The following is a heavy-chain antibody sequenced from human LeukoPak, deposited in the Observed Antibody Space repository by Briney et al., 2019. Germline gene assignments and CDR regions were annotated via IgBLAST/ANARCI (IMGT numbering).Heavy chain of an antibody. D-gene: IGHD1-26*01. CDR2: INSDATST. V-gene: IGHV3-74*01. CDR3: ATSLYSGTKLDY. J-gene: IGHJ4*02. Sequence: GSLRLSCAASGFTYSNYWMHWVRQTPGKGLVWVSRINSDATSTSYADSVKGRFTISRDRAKNTLYLQMNGLRAYDTAVYYCATSLYSGTKLDYWGQGTLVTVSS. CDR1: GFTYSNYW.